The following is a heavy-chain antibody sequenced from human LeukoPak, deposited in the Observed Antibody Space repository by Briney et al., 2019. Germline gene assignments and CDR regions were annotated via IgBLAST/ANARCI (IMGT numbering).Heavy chain of an antibody. CDR1: GYIFTSYG. D-gene: IGHD3-3*01. J-gene: IGHJ6*02. Sequence: ASVKVSCKASGYIFTSYGISWVRQAPGQGLEWMGWISAYNGNTNYAQKLQGRVTMTTDTSTSTAYMELRSLRSDDTAVYYCARVTGLMYYDFWSGYPPDYYYYGMDVWGQGTTVTVSS. CDR3: ARVTGLMYYDFWSGYPPDYYYYGMDV. CDR2: ISAYNGNT. V-gene: IGHV1-18*01.